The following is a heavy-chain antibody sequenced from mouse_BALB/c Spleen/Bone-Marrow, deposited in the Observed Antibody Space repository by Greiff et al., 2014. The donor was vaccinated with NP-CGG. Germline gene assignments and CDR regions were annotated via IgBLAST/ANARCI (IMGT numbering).Heavy chain of an antibody. CDR2: IYPYNGGN. CDR1: GYTFTDYN. CDR3: ARSYYYSMDY. V-gene: IGHV1S29*02. Sequence: VQLKESGPELVKPGASVKISCKSSGYTFTDYNIHWVKQSHGKSLEWIGFIYPYNGGNVHNQKFKTKATLTVDNSSSTAYMELRSLTSEDSAVYYCARSYYYSMDYWGQGTSVTVSS. J-gene: IGHJ4*01.